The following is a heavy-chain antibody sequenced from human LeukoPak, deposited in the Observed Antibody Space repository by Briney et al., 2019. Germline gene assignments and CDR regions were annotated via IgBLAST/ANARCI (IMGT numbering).Heavy chain of an antibody. V-gene: IGHV4-39*07. CDR1: GGSISSSNYY. J-gene: IGHJ5*02. CDR3: ARRGSGLNWFDP. CDR2: IHYSGST. Sequence: SETLSLTCTVSGGSISSSNYYWSWIRQPPGKGLEWIASIHYSGSTYYNPSLKSRVTISVDTSKNQFSLKLSSVTAADTAVYYCARRGSGLNWFDPWGQGTLVTVSS. D-gene: IGHD6-19*01.